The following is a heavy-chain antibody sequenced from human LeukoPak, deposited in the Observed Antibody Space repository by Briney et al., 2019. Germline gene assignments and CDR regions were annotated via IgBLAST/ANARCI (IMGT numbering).Heavy chain of an antibody. Sequence: ASVKVSCKASGYTFTSYDINWVRQATGQGLEWMGWMNPNSGNTGYAQKFQGSVTMTRNTSTATAYMELSSLRSEDTAVYYCARVNTYYYGSGVSRAFHLWGQGTMVTVSS. D-gene: IGHD3-10*01. V-gene: IGHV1-8*01. CDR3: ARVNTYYYGSGVSRAFHL. J-gene: IGHJ3*01. CDR2: MNPNSGNT. CDR1: GYTFTSYD.